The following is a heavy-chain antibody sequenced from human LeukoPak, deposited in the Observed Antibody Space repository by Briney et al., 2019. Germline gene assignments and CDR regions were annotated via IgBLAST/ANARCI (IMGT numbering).Heavy chain of an antibody. CDR3: ASTGYSSSWRRHAPDY. CDR1: GFTFSSYS. Sequence: GGSLRLSCAASGFTFSSYSMNWVRQAPGKGLEWGSSISSSSSYIYYADAVKGRFTISRDNAKNSPYLQMNSLRAEDTAVYYCASTGYSSSWRRHAPDYWGQGTLVTVSS. V-gene: IGHV3-21*01. D-gene: IGHD6-13*01. J-gene: IGHJ4*02. CDR2: ISSSSSYI.